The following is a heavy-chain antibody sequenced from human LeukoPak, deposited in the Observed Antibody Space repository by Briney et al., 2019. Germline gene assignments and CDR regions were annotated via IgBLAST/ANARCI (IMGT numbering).Heavy chain of an antibody. CDR3: ARHGGLRFLEWLSDYYYMDV. V-gene: IGHV5-51*01. CDR1: GYSLTSYW. J-gene: IGHJ6*03. Sequence: GEYLKISCKGSGYSLTSYWIGWVRQMPGKGLEWMGIIYPGDSDTRYSPSFQGQVTISADKSISTAYLQWSSLKASDTAMYYCARHGGLRFLEWLSDYYYMDVWGKGTTVTISS. D-gene: IGHD3-3*01. CDR2: IYPGDSDT.